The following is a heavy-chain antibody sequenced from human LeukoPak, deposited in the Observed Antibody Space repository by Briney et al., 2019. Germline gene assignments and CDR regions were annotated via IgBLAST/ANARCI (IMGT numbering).Heavy chain of an antibody. CDR2: ISYHGVDK. CDR3: ARAVPTIHHMDV. V-gene: IGHV3-30*04. D-gene: IGHD1-26*01. J-gene: IGHJ6*03. Sequence: PGGSLRLSCAASEFTFSRSAMHWVRQAPGKGLEWLAVISYHGVDKFYRASVKGRFTISRDNVENTLFLQLDNLSAEDSGVYFCARAVPTIHHMDVWGKGTMVTVSS. CDR1: EFTFSRSA.